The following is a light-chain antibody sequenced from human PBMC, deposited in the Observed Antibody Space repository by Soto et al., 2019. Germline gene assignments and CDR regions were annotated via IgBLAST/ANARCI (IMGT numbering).Light chain of an antibody. J-gene: IGKJ4*01. CDR3: RQRYNWPLT. CDR1: QSIGNS. Sequence: TVLTQSPATLSLSPGERATLSCKASQSIGNSLGWFQQKPGQAPRLLLDDALNRATGIPARFTGSGSGSVFTLTISCLEPEDFGVYYCRQRYNWPLTFGGGTKVEI. V-gene: IGKV3-11*01. CDR2: DAL.